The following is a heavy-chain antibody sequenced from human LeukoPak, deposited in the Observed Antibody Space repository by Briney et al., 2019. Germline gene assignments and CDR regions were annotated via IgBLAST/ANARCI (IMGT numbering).Heavy chain of an antibody. Sequence: PSETLSLTCTVSGGSISSYYWSWIRQPPGKGLEWIGYIYYSGSTNYNPSLKSRVTISVDTSKNQFSRKLSSVTAADTAVYYCARPLSISGYYYDAFDIWGQGTMVTVSS. J-gene: IGHJ3*02. V-gene: IGHV4-59*08. CDR3: ARPLSISGYYYDAFDI. CDR2: IYYSGST. D-gene: IGHD3-22*01. CDR1: GGSISSYY.